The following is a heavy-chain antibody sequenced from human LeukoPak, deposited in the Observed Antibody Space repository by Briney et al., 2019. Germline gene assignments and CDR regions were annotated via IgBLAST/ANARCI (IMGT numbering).Heavy chain of an antibody. CDR1: GGSISSSSYY. CDR2: IYYSGST. V-gene: IGHV4-39*07. J-gene: IGHJ3*02. Sequence: PSETLSLTCTVSGGSISSSSYYWGWIRQPPGKGLEWIGSIYYSGSTYYNPSLESRDTISVDTSKNQLSLKLSSVTAADTAVYHCVRLQPNTGEWAFDIWGQGTMVSVSS. CDR3: VRLQPNTGEWAFDI. D-gene: IGHD1-1*01.